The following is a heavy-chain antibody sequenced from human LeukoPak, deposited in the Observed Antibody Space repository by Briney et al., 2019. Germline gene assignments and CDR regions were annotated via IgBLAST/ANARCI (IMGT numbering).Heavy chain of an antibody. Sequence: PSETLSLTCTVSGGSISSYYWSWIRQPPGKGLEWIGYIYYSGSTNYNPSLKSRVTISVDTSKNLFSLKLSSVTAADTAVYYCARASYSSSWYFGVDYYYYGMDVWGQGTTVTVSS. D-gene: IGHD6-13*01. CDR1: GGSISSYY. J-gene: IGHJ6*02. CDR2: IYYSGST. V-gene: IGHV4-59*08. CDR3: ARASYSSSWYFGVDYYYYGMDV.